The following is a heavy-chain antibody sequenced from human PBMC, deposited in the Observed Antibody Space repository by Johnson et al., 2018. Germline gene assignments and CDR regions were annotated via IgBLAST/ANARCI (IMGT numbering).Heavy chain of an antibody. CDR3: ARAVAGAAEYFQH. V-gene: IGHV4-59*01. J-gene: IGHJ1*01. D-gene: IGHD6-19*01. Sequence: QVQLQESGPGLVKPSETLALTCTVSGGSISGYYWTWIRQPPGKELEWIGFIYYSGSTHSNPSLRGRGTISVDTSKNQFSLKLTSVTAADTAVYYCARAVAGAAEYFQHWGQGTLVTVSS. CDR1: GGSISGYY. CDR2: IYYSGST.